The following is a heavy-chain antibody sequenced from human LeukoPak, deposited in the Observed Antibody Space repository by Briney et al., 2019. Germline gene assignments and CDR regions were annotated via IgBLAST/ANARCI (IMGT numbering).Heavy chain of an antibody. CDR1: GFTFSSYA. J-gene: IGHJ4*02. CDR2: ISYDGSNK. D-gene: IGHD3-22*01. CDR3: ARDAYYYDSSGYRDY. V-gene: IGHV3-30*01. Sequence: GGSLRLSCAASGFTFSSYALHWVRQAPGKGLEWVAVISYDGSNKYYADSVKGRFTISRDNSKNTLYLQMNSLRAEHTAVYYCARDAYYYDSSGYRDYWGQGTLVTVSS.